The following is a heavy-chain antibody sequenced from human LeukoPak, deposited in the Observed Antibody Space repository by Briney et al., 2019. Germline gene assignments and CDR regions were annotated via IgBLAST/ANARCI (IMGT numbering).Heavy chain of an antibody. J-gene: IGHJ4*02. V-gene: IGHV3-48*01. CDR2: ISTRSSTI. CDR1: GFTFSTYS. D-gene: IGHD2-21*01. CDR3: ARDLHYSFDY. Sequence: GGSLRLSCAASGFTFSTYSMNWVRQAPGKGLEWISYISTRSSTISYADSVKGRFTISSDIAKNSLYLQMNGLRAEDTAVYYCARDLHYSFDYWGQGTLVTVSS.